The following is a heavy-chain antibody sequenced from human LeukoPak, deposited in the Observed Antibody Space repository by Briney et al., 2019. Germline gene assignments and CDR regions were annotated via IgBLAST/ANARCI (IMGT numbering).Heavy chain of an antibody. Sequence: PGGSLRLSCAVSGFTFSTYAMRWVRQAPGKGLEWVSGIIDSGDITYYANSVKGRFTISRDNSKNTLYLQMNSLRAEDTAVYYCAKLGGQEVYNYYVGVWGKGTTVAVSS. CDR1: GFTFSTYA. CDR3: AKLGGQEVYNYYVGV. CDR2: IIDSGDIT. J-gene: IGHJ6*03. D-gene: IGHD3-16*01. V-gene: IGHV3-23*01.